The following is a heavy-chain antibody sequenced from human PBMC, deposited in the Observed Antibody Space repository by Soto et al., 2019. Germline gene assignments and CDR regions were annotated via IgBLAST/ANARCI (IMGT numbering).Heavy chain of an antibody. CDR2: IIPIFGTA. J-gene: IGHJ4*02. CDR1: GGTFSSYA. V-gene: IGHV1-69*13. Sequence: ASVKVSCKASGGTFSSYAISWVRQAPGQGLEWMGGIIPIFGTANYAQKFQGRVTITADESTSTAYMELSSLRSEDTAVYYCARENSSGYWCYFDYWGQGTLVTVSS. D-gene: IGHD3-22*01. CDR3: ARENSSGYWCYFDY.